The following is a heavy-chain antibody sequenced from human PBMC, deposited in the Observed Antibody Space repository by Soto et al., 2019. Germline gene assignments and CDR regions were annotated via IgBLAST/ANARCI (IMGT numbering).Heavy chain of an antibody. Sequence: EVQLLESGGGLVQPGGSLRLSCAASGFTFSTYAMSWVRQAPGKGLEWVSSISASGTSTYYADSVKGRSTISRDNSKNTRFLQMNSVRAEDTAVHYCARGLGYCSSNSSYIWFDYCGRGTLVTVCS. D-gene: IGHD2-2*02. V-gene: IGHV3-23*01. CDR2: ISASGTST. CDR1: GFTFSTYA. CDR3: ARGLGYCSSNSSYIWFDY. J-gene: IGHJ4*02.